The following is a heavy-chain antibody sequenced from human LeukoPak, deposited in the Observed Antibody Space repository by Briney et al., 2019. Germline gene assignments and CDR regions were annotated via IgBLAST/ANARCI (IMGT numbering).Heavy chain of an antibody. Sequence: SETLSLTRTVSGGSISSYFWSWIRQPPGKGLEWIGEINHSGSTYYNASLKSRITISVDTSKRQFSLRMNSVTAADTAVYFCAGYYSSIYGMDVWGQGTSVTVSS. D-gene: IGHD3-3*01. CDR1: GGSISSYF. J-gene: IGHJ6*02. CDR2: INHSGST. V-gene: IGHV4-34*01. CDR3: AGYYSSIYGMDV.